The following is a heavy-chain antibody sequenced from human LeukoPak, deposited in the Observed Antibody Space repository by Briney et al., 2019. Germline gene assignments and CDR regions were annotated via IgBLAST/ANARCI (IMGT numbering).Heavy chain of an antibody. CDR3: ARSLNYYDSSGYYYVRYFDY. CDR1: GYTFTGYY. Sequence: SVKVSCKASGYTFTGYYMHWVRQAPGQGLEWMGGIIPIFGTANYAQKFQGRVTITADESTSTAYMELSSLRSEDTAVYYCARSLNYYDSSGYYYVRYFDYWGQGTLVTVSS. J-gene: IGHJ4*02. V-gene: IGHV1-69*13. CDR2: IIPIFGTA. D-gene: IGHD3-22*01.